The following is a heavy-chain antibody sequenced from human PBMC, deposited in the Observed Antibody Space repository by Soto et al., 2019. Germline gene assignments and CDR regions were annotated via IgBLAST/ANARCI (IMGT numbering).Heavy chain of an antibody. Sequence: QVQLQESGPGLGKPSETLSLTCTVSGGSISSYYWSWIRQPPGKGLEWIGYIYYSGSTNYNPSLTMGVTTSVDTSKIQFSLQPSSVTAADTAVYYCARVWGGAFDIWGQVTMVTVSS. V-gene: IGHV4-59*01. D-gene: IGHD3-10*01. J-gene: IGHJ3*02. CDR1: GGSISSYY. CDR2: IYYSGST. CDR3: ARVWGGAFDI.